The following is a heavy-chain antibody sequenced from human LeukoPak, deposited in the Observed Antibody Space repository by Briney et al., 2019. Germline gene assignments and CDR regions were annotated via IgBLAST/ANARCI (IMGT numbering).Heavy chain of an antibody. V-gene: IGHV3-33*01. CDR2: IWYDGSNK. CDR3: AREGQWPGTVVY. CDR1: GFTFSSYG. J-gene: IGHJ4*02. D-gene: IGHD4-11*01. Sequence: GGSLRLSCAASGFTFSSYGMHWVRQAPGKGLEWVAVIWYDGSNKYYADSVKGRFTISRDNSKNTLYLQMNSLRAEDTAVYYCAREGQWPGTVVYWGQGTLVTVSS.